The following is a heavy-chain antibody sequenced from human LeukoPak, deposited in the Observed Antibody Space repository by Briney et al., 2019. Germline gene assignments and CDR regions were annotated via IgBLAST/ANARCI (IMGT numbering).Heavy chain of an antibody. J-gene: IGHJ3*02. CDR1: GFTFSSYA. V-gene: IGHV3-23*01. CDR2: ISGSGGST. Sequence: PGGSLRLSCAAPGFTFSSYAMSWVRQAPGKGLEWVSAISGSGGSTYYADSVKGRFTISRDNSKNTLYLQMNSLRAEDTAVYYCAVTAMVTLGGDAFDIWGQGTMVTVSS. D-gene: IGHD5-18*01. CDR3: AVTAMVTLGGDAFDI.